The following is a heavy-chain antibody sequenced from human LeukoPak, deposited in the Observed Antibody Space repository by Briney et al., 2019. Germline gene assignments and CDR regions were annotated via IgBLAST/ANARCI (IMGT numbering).Heavy chain of an antibody. CDR3: AKPTWGSGSFLIDF. Sequence: PGRALRLSCVASGFSFSNHGMHWVRQAPGRGLEWVAVIWNDGSYQHYTDSVKGRFTISSDNSENTLFLQLNSLRPEDTAVYYCAKPTWGSGSFLIDFWGQGTLVTVSS. D-gene: IGHD1-26*01. CDR2: IWNDGSYQ. CDR1: GFSFSNHG. J-gene: IGHJ4*02. V-gene: IGHV3-33*03.